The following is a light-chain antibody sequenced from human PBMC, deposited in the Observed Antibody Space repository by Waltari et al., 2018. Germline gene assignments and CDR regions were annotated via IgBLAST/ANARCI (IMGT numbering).Light chain of an antibody. CDR3: QHRGT. J-gene: IGKJ1*01. CDR1: QSVRSS. V-gene: IGKV3-11*01. CDR2: DAS. Sequence: EIVLTQSPATLSLSPGERATLSCRASQSVRSSLAWYQQKPGQAPRLLIYDASNRATGIPTRFRGSGSGTDFTLTISSLEPEDFAVYYCQHRGTFGQGTRVEIK.